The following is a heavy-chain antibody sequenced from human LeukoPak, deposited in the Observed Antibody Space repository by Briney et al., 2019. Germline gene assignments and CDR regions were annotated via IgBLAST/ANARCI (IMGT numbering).Heavy chain of an antibody. D-gene: IGHD4-11*01. CDR2: ISGSGVST. Sequence: GGSLRLSCAASGFTFSSYGMSWVRQAPGKGLEWVSAISGSGVSTYYADFVKGRFTISRDNSKNSLYLQMNSLRAEDTAVYYCARAHPGDYSDFQFDYWGQGTLVTVSS. CDR1: GFTFSSYG. CDR3: ARAHPGDYSDFQFDY. J-gene: IGHJ4*02. V-gene: IGHV3-23*01.